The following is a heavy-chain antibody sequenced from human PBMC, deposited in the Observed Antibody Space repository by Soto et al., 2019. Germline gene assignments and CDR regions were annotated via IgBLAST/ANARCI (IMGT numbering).Heavy chain of an antibody. J-gene: IGHJ4*02. CDR3: ARLAYDSNGYHFDY. CDR1: GYSFTSYW. V-gene: IGHV5-51*01. CDR2: IYPGDSDT. D-gene: IGHD3-22*01. Sequence: PAESVKISGKVSGYSFTSYWMGGVRQMPGKGLEGMGIIYPGDSDTRYSPSCQGQVTISADKSISTAYLQWSSLKASDTAMYSCARLAYDSNGYHFDYWGQGTLVTVSS.